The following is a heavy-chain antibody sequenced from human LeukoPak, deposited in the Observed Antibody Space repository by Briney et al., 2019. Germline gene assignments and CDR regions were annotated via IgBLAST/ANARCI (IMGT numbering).Heavy chain of an antibody. CDR2: IYSGGST. D-gene: IGHD1-26*01. V-gene: IGHV3-66*01. Sequence: KPGGSLRLSCAASGFTVSSNYMSWVRQAPGKGLEWVSVIYSGGSTYYADSVKGRFTISRDNSKNTLYLQMNSLRAEDTAVYYCARIPRGSYCYFDYWGQGTLVTVSS. CDR1: GFTVSSNY. J-gene: IGHJ4*02. CDR3: ARIPRGSYCYFDY.